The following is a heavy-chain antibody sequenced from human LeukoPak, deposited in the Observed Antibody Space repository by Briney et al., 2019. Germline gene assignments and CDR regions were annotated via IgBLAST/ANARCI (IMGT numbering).Heavy chain of an antibody. D-gene: IGHD1-26*01. CDR2: MKPDSANT. J-gene: IGHJ5*02. V-gene: IGHV1-8*01. Sequence: ASVKVSCKASGYTFTSYDINWVRQAPGQGLEWMGWMKPDSANTGYAQKFQGRVTMTRDTSISTAYMELSSLRSEDTAVYYCVRGRYSELIVSPPPPSWGQGTLVTVSS. CDR3: VRGRYSELIVSPPPPS. CDR1: GYTFTSYD.